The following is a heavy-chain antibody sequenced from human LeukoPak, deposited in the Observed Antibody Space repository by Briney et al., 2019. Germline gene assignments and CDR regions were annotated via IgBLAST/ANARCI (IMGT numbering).Heavy chain of an antibody. CDR3: ARVDTAMVKPFDN. Sequence: ASVKVSCKASGYTFTGYYMHWVRQAPGQGLEWMGRINPNSGGTNYAQKFQGRVTMTRDTSISTAYMELSRLRSDDTAVYYCARVDTAMVKPFDNWGQGTLVTVCS. CDR1: GYTFTGYY. D-gene: IGHD5-18*01. V-gene: IGHV1-2*06. CDR2: INPNSGGT. J-gene: IGHJ4*02.